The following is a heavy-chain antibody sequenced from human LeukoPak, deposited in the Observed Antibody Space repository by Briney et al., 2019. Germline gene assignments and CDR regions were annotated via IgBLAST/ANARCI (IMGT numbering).Heavy chain of an antibody. D-gene: IGHD6-13*01. V-gene: IGHV1-2*02. J-gene: IGHJ3*02. CDR3: ARDRFGSWYYYNPDAFDI. CDR1: GYTFTGYY. Sequence: VASVTVFCTASGYTFTGYYMQWVRQAPGQGLEWMGWINPNSGGTNYAQKFQGRVTMTRDTSISTAYMELSRLRSDDTAVYYCARDRFGSWYYYNPDAFDIWGQGTMVTVSS. CDR2: INPNSGGT.